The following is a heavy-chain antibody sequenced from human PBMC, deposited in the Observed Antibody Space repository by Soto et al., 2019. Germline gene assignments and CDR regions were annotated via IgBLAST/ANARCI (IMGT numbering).Heavy chain of an antibody. CDR1: GFSLSTSGVG. CDR3: ARRRARTDYFDY. Sequence: KESGPTLVKPTQTLTLTCTFSGFSLSTSGVGVGWIRQPPGKALEWLALIYWDDDQRYSPSQKSRLTITKDSSKNQVVLTMTNMHPVDTATYFCARRRARTDYFDYWGQGALVTVSS. V-gene: IGHV2-5*02. CDR2: IYWDDDQ. J-gene: IGHJ4*02.